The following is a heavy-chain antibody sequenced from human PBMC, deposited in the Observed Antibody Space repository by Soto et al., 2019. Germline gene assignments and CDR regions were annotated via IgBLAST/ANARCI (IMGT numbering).Heavy chain of an antibody. CDR1: GFSLSNAGLG. CDR2: IFSNDEK. J-gene: IGHJ5*02. CDR3: ASTYSTSWYWFDP. Sequence: QVTVKESGPVLVKPTETLTLTCTVSGFSLSNAGLGVSWIRQPPGKALEWLAHIFSNDEKSYSTSLKSRLTISNDTSKSQVVLTMTTMDPVDTATYYCASTYSTSWYWFDPWGQGTLVTVSS. D-gene: IGHD6-13*01. V-gene: IGHV2-26*04.